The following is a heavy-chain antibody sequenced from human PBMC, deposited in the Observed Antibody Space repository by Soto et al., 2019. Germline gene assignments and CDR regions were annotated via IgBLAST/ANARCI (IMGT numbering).Heavy chain of an antibody. J-gene: IGHJ4*02. CDR1: EFTFYTYA. V-gene: IGHV3-23*01. Sequence: GGSLRFSCTASEFTFYTYAMTWVSQAPGKGLEWVSSITNTGVSTYYADSVKGRFTISRDNARNTLYLQMNSLRTDDTAVYYCAKDTPVVMFLFDSWGRGTLVTVSS. CDR2: ITNTGVST. D-gene: IGHD2-21*01. CDR3: AKDTPVVMFLFDS.